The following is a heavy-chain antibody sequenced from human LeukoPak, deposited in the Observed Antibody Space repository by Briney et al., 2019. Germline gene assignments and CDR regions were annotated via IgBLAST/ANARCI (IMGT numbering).Heavy chain of an antibody. CDR1: GGSFSGYY. D-gene: IGHD4-17*01. CDR3: ATWGSTLGDYVGPYFDY. J-gene: IGHJ4*02. CDR2: INHSGGT. V-gene: IGHV4-34*01. Sequence: PSETLSLTCAVYGGSFSGYYWSWIRQPPGKGLEWIGEINHSGGTNYNPSLKSRVTMSVDTSKNQFSLKLSSVTAADTAVYYCATWGSTLGDYVGPYFDYWGQGTLVTVSS.